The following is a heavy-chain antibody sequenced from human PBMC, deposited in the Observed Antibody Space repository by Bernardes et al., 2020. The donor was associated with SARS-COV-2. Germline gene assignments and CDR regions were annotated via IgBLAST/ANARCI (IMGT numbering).Heavy chain of an antibody. J-gene: IGHJ3*01. CDR2: FSPQDGYM. D-gene: IGHD3-10*01. V-gene: IGHV1-24*01. CDR1: GFSLDAFS. Sequence: AQVKVGCKVSGFSLDAFSIHWVRQGPVKGLEWMGGFSPQDGYMIFAQKLQGRVTMAEDTSTDTAYMELTSLRSEDTAVYYCAVLVRGGAFDLWGQGTMVTVSS. CDR3: AVLVRGGAFDL.